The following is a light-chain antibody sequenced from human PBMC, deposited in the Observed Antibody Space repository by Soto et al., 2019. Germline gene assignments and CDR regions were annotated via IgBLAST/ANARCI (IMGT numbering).Light chain of an antibody. CDR1: SSNIGSNT. J-gene: IGLJ2*01. V-gene: IGLV1-44*01. CDR2: SNN. Sequence: QLVLTQPPSASGTPGQRVTISCSGSSSNIGSNTVNWYQQLPGTAPKLLIYSNNERPSGVPDRFSGSKSGTSASLAISGLQSEDEADYYCAAWDDTLIGVVFGGGTQLTVL. CDR3: AAWDDTLIGVV.